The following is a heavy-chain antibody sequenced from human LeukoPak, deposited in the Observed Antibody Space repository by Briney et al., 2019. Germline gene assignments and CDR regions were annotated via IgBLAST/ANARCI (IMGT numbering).Heavy chain of an antibody. V-gene: IGHV3-11*04. CDR2: ISSSGSTI. Sequence: GGSLRLSCAASGFTFSDYYMSWIRQAPGKGLEWVSYISSSGSTIYYADSVKGRFTISRDNVKNSLYLQMNSLRAEDTAVYYCADIVVVPAAGVRGVWGQGPLVTVSS. CDR1: GFTFSDYY. D-gene: IGHD2-2*01. CDR3: ADIVVVPAAGVRGV. J-gene: IGHJ4*02.